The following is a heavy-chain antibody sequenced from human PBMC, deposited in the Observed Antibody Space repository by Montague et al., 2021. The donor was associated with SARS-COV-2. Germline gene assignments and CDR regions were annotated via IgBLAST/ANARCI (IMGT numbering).Heavy chain of an antibody. J-gene: IGHJ1*01. V-gene: IGHV4-34*01. CDR2: INRSGST. D-gene: IGHD6-19*01. CDR3: AGGFTGWSGAGY. CDR1: GGSFGVHY. Sequence: SETLSLTCAVYGGSFGVHYWSWVRQPPGKGLEWIGEINRSGSTNFNPSLKSRFTISVDTSKNQFSLKLTSVTAADTAVYFCAGGFTGWSGAGYWGQGTLVTVSS.